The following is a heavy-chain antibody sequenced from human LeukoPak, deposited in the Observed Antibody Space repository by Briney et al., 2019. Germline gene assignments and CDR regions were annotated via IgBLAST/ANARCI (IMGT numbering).Heavy chain of an antibody. Sequence: GGSLRLSCAASGFTFSSYEMSWVRQAPGKGLEWVSYISSSGSTIYYADSVKGRFTISRDNAKNSLYLQMNSLRAEDTAVYYCARDRVDTAHYYGMDVWGQGTTVTVSS. V-gene: IGHV3-48*03. CDR3: ARDRVDTAHYYGMDV. CDR2: ISSSGSTI. CDR1: GFTFSSYE. J-gene: IGHJ6*02. D-gene: IGHD5-18*01.